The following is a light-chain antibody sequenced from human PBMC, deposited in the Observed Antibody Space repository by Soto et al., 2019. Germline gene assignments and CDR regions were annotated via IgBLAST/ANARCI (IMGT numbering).Light chain of an antibody. CDR3: QQYYVAPLT. Sequence: DIVLTQSPDSLAVSPGERATINCKSSQSLLHSSNNKHSLAWYQQKPGQPPQLLIYWTSTRESGVPARFSGSGSGTDFTLSIRSMQAEDVAVYYCQQYYVAPLTFGQGTRLEIK. CDR2: WTS. V-gene: IGKV4-1*01. J-gene: IGKJ5*01. CDR1: QSLLHSSNNKHS.